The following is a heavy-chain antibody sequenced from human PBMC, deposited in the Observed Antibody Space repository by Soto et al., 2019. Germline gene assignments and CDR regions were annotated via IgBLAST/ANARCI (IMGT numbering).Heavy chain of an antibody. Sequence: ASVKVSCKASGGTFSSYAISWVRQAPGQGLEWMGGIIPIFGTANYAQKFQGRVTITADKSTSTAYMELSSLRSEDTAVYYCARFSVSAYYYYGMDVWGQGTTVTVSS. V-gene: IGHV1-69*06. CDR3: ARFSVSAYYYYGMDV. CDR1: GGTFSSYA. D-gene: IGHD3-16*02. J-gene: IGHJ6*02. CDR2: IIPIFGTA.